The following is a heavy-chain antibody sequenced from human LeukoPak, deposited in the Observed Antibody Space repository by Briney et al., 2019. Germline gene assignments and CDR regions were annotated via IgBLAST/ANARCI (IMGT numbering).Heavy chain of an antibody. D-gene: IGHD6-19*01. CDR3: ARVRYSSGWYGATYFDY. Sequence: TXXXTXSVSGFFXSSGYYWGWLRQPPGTGLEWIGNISDSGRTYYNPSLKSRVTISLDTSKNQFSLKLSSVTAADTAVYYCARVRYSSGWYGATYFDYWGQGTLVTVSS. V-gene: IGHV4-38-2*02. CDR2: ISDSGRT. CDR1: GFFXSSGYY. J-gene: IGHJ4*02.